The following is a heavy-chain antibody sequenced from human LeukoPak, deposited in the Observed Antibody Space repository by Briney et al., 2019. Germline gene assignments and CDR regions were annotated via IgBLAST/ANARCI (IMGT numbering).Heavy chain of an antibody. V-gene: IGHV4-30-4*01. CDR2: IYYSGST. CDR1: GGSISSGDYY. Sequence: SETLSLTCTVSGGSISSGDYYWSWIRQPPGKGLEWIGYIYYSGSTYYNPSLKSRVTISVDTSKNQFYLKLSSVTAAVTAVYYCARLRYFDWLIDYWGQGTLVTVSS. CDR3: ARLRYFDWLIDY. J-gene: IGHJ4*02. D-gene: IGHD3-9*01.